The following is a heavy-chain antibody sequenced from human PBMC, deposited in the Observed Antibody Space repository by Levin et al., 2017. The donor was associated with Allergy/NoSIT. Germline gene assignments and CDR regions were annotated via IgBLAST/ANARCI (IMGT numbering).Heavy chain of an antibody. Sequence: GGSLRLSCAASGFTFSSFGIHWVRQAPGKGLEWVALIWYDGSNKYYADSVKGRFTISRDNPKNTLYLQVNSLRAEDTAVYYRARGAADGTYHYYYYMDVWGKGTTVTVSS. CDR2: IWYDGSNK. CDR1: GFTFSSFG. CDR3: ARGAADGTYHYYYYMDV. D-gene: IGHD6-13*01. J-gene: IGHJ6*03. V-gene: IGHV3-33*01.